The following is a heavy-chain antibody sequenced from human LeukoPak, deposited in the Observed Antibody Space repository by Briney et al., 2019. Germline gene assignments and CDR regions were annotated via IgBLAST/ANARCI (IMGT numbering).Heavy chain of an antibody. Sequence: GGSLRLSCAASGFTFSSYSMNWVRQAPGKGLEWVSSISSSSSYIYYADSVKGRFTISRDNAKNSLYLQMNSLRAEDTAVYYCARDKTWGIVVVPDYFDYWGQGTLVTVSS. J-gene: IGHJ4*02. CDR3: ARDKTWGIVVVPDYFDY. CDR1: GFTFSSYS. D-gene: IGHD2-2*01. CDR2: ISSSSSYI. V-gene: IGHV3-21*01.